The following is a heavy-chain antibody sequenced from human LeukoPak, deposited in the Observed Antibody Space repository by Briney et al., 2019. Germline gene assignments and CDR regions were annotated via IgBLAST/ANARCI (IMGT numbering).Heavy chain of an antibody. CDR3: ARDRTTVTTIEYGMDV. D-gene: IGHD4-17*01. CDR2: ISSSRSTI. J-gene: IGHJ6*02. V-gene: IGHV3-48*02. CDR1: GFTFSTYA. Sequence: PGGSLRLSCAASGFTFSTYAMNWVRQAPGKGLEWVSYISSSRSTIYYADSVKGRFTISRDNAKNSLYLQMNSLRDEDTAVYYCARDRTTVTTIEYGMDVWGQGTTVTVSS.